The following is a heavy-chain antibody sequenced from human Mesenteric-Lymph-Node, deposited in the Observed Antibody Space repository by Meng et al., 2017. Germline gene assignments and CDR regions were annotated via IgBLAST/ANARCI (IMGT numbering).Heavy chain of an antibody. Sequence: QVPLQGSGPGPVKPSQTLSLTCTVSGGSISSGDYYWSWIRQPPGKGLELIGHIYYSGSTSYNPSLKSRVTISVDTSNNQFSLKLSSVTAADTAVYYCARVGWRQWSFDLWGRGTLVTVSS. D-gene: IGHD5-18*01. V-gene: IGHV4-30-4*01. J-gene: IGHJ2*01. CDR1: GGSISSGDYY. CDR3: ARVGWRQWSFDL. CDR2: IYYSGST.